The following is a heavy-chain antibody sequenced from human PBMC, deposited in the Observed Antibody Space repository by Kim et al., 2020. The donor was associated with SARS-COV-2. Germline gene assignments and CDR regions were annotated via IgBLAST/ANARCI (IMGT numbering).Heavy chain of an antibody. V-gene: IGHV1-46*01. CDR1: GYTITRNY. CDR2: INPSDGST. J-gene: IGHJ3*02. Sequence: ASVKVSCKASGYTITRNYMHWVRQAPGQGLEWMGMINPSDGSTSYAQRFQDRFTVTRDTSTNTLYMELSSLRSEDTAIYYCARDNFAFDIWGQGTMVTFSS. CDR3: ARDNFAFDI.